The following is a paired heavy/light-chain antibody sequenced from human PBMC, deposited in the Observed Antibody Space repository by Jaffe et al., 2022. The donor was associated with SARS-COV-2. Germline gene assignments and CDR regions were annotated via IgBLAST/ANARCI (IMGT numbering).Light chain of an antibody. Sequence: DIQMTQSPSTLSASVGDTVTITCRASQSISTWLAWYQQKPGKAPNLLIYKASTLESGVPSRFSGSGSGTEFTLTISSLQPDDFATYYCQQYNSYYTFGQGTKLEIK. CDR3: QQYNSYYT. J-gene: IGKJ2*01. CDR1: QSISTW. CDR2: KAS. V-gene: IGKV1-5*03.
Heavy chain of an antibody. CDR1: GFSFSGSA. J-gene: IGHJ4*02. Sequence: EVQLFESGGGLVQPGGSLRLSCAASGFSFSGSAMSWVRQAPGKGLEWVSAISGGGISTYFADSVKGRFTISRDNSKNTLSLQMSSLRAEDTALYYCARGGLGYVNTQLDYWGQGTLVTVSS. D-gene: IGHD3-16*01. V-gene: IGHV3-23*01. CDR2: ISGGGIST. CDR3: ARGGLGYVNTQLDY.